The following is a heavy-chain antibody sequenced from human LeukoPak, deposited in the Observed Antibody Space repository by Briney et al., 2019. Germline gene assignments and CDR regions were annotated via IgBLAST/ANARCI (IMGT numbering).Heavy chain of an antibody. Sequence: GGSLRLSCAASGFTLSKYRIHCVRQVPGRGLVWVSRINPDTSSTIYADTVKGRFTNSRDNARNTLYLKINSLRAEDTTVYYCACDNTGCSNGVRPDYWGQGTMVTVSS. CDR2: INPDTSST. CDR1: GFTLSKYR. D-gene: IGHD2-8*01. J-gene: IGHJ4*02. V-gene: IGHV3-74*01. CDR3: ACDNTGCSNGVRPDY.